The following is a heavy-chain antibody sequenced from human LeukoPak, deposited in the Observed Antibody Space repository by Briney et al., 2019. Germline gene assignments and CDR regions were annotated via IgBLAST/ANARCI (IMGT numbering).Heavy chain of an antibody. CDR2: ISGSGGST. CDR3: AKEMSYYDSSGYLD. J-gene: IGHJ4*02. CDR1: GFTFNNYA. D-gene: IGHD3-22*01. Sequence: GGSLRLSCAASGFTFNNYAMSWFRPTPGKGLEWVSAISGSGGSTYYADSVKGRFTISRDNSKNTLYLQMNSLRAEDTAVYYCAKEMSYYDSSGYLDWGQGTLVTVSS. V-gene: IGHV3-23*01.